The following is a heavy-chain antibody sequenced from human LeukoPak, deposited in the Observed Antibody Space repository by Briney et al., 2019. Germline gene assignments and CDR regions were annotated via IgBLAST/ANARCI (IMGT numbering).Heavy chain of an antibody. V-gene: IGHV3-74*01. J-gene: IGHJ4*02. Sequence: GGSLRLSCAASGFTFSSYWMYWVRQAPGKGLVWVSRISGDGSSTNYADSVRGRFTISRDNAESTLYLQMNSLRAEDTAVYYCVSGLVGTTNFWGQGTLVTVSS. CDR2: ISGDGSST. CDR1: GFTFSSYW. D-gene: IGHD1-26*01. CDR3: VSGLVGTTNF.